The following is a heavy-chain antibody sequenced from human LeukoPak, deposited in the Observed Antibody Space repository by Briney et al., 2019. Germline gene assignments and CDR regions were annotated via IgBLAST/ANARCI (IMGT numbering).Heavy chain of an antibody. CDR2: INHSGST. D-gene: IGHD2-15*01. V-gene: IGHV4-34*01. CDR1: GGSFSGYY. CDR3: ARGVVAATSRAHFDY. Sequence: SETLSLTCAVYGGSFSGYYWSWIRQPPGKGLEWIGEINHSGSTNYNPSLKSRVTISVDTSKNQFPLELSSVTAADTAVYYCARGVVAATSRAHFDYWGQGTLVTVSS. J-gene: IGHJ4*02.